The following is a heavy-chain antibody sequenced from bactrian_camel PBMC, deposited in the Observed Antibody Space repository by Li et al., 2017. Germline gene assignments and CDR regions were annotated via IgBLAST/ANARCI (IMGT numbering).Heavy chain of an antibody. D-gene: IGHD3*01. V-gene: IGHV3S53*01. Sequence: VQLVESGGGSVQAGGSLRLSCVVSGYSSGCIGWFRQVPGTERDGVATIDSDGSTTYLDSVKGRFTVSLDNAKNTLFLQMNNLKVEDTAMYYCVAQRRPGMVEDCVVQADFRQRGQGTQVTVS. CDR1: GYSSGC. J-gene: IGHJ4*01. CDR2: IDSDGST.